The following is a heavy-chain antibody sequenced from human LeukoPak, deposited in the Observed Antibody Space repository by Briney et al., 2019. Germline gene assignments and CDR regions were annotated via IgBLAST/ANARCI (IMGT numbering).Heavy chain of an antibody. CDR3: ARTIVVVPAATSYYYYYMDV. CDR1: GGTFSSYA. J-gene: IGHJ6*03. V-gene: IGHV1-69*13. D-gene: IGHD2-2*01. CDR2: IIPIFGTA. Sequence: SVKVSCKASGGTFSSYAISWVRQAPGQGLERMGGIIPIFGTANYAQKFQGRVTITADESTSTAYMELSSLRSEDTAVYYCARTIVVVPAATSYYYYYMDVWGKGTTVTVSS.